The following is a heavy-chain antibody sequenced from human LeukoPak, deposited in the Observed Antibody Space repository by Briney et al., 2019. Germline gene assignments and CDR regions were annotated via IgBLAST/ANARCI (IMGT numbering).Heavy chain of an antibody. D-gene: IGHD1/OR15-1a*01. CDR2: IKGDGSKN. CDR3: ARWRTYIQGFFDP. J-gene: IGHJ5*02. V-gene: IGHV3-7*05. Sequence: PGGSLRLSCAAPGFTFSSDWMGSVRQAPGKGLEWVAHIKGDGSKNEYVDSVKGRFTIPRDNAKNSLFLQMNSLRAEDTALYYCARWRTYIQGFFDPWGQGTLVTVSS. CDR1: GFTFSSDW.